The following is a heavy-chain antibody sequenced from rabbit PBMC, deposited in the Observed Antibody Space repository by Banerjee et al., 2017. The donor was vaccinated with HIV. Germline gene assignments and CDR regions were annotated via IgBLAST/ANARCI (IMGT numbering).Heavy chain of an antibody. CDR2: IGSGVNT. Sequence: QSLEESGGDLVKPGASLTLTCKASGFDFSSNAMCWVRQAPGKGLEWIGYIGSGVNTIYASWAKGRFTISKTSSTTVTLQMTSLTAAATATYFCARVSRTVGDLWGPGTLVTV. J-gene: IGHJ4*01. CDR1: GFDFSSNA. V-gene: IGHV1S40*01. CDR3: ARVSRTVGDL. D-gene: IGHD7-1*01.